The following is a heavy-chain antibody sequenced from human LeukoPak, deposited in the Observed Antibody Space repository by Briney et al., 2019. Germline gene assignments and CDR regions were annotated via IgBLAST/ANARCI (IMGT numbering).Heavy chain of an antibody. D-gene: IGHD6-13*01. CDR1: GGSISSSNW. CDR3: ARESSSSWSAVGY. Sequence: SETLSLTCAVSGGSISSSNWWSWVRQPPGKGLEWIGEIYHSGSTNYNPSLKSRVTISVDTSKNQFSLKLSSVTAADTAVYYCARESSSSWSAVGYWGQGTLVTVSS. CDR2: IYHSGST. V-gene: IGHV4-4*02. J-gene: IGHJ4*02.